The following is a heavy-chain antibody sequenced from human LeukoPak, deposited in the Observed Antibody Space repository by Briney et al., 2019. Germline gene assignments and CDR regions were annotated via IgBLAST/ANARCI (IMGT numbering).Heavy chain of an antibody. CDR3: VRDRCSGGSCRLFDY. D-gene: IGHD2-15*01. CDR1: GFTFGTYA. J-gene: IGHJ4*02. Sequence: GGSLRLSCAASGFTFGTYAMHWVRQAPGKGLEWVAVMWSDGDNRYYADSVKGRFTISRDNSQNTLYLEMNSLRAGDTAVYYCVRDRCSGGSCRLFDYWGQGALVTVSS. V-gene: IGHV3-33*01. CDR2: MWSDGDNR.